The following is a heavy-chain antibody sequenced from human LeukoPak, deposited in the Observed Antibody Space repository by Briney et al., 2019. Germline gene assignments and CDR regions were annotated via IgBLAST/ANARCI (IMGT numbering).Heavy chain of an antibody. Sequence: GASVRVSCKASGGTFSSYAISWVRQAPGQGLEWMGGIIPIFGTANYAQKFQGRVTITADKSTSTAYMELSSLRSEDTAVYYCARDSEQSGANYYYYYYYMDVWGKGTTVTVSS. V-gene: IGHV1-69*06. CDR3: ARDSEQSGANYYYYYYYMDV. J-gene: IGHJ6*03. D-gene: IGHD1-26*01. CDR2: IIPIFGTA. CDR1: GGTFSSYA.